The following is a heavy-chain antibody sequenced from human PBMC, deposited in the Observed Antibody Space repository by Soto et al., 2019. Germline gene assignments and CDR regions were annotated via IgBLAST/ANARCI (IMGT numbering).Heavy chain of an antibody. CDR2: ISYDGSNK. V-gene: IGHV3-30*03. D-gene: IGHD3-16*02. Sequence: GSLRLSCAASGFTFSSYGMHWVRQAPGKGLEWVAVISYDGSNKYYADSVKGRFTISRDNSKNTLYLQMNSLRAEDTAVYYCASNNKKYYDYVWGSYRYRGWFDPWGQGTLVTVSS. J-gene: IGHJ5*02. CDR3: ASNNKKYYDYVWGSYRYRGWFDP. CDR1: GFTFSSYG.